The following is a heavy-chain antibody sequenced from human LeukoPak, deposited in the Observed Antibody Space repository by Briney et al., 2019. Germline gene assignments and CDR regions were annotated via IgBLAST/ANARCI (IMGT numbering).Heavy chain of an antibody. CDR3: AKGSSGYFADL. Sequence: GGSLRLSCAASGFIFNNYGLIWVRQAPGKGLEWVSAISNDGGGTTYADFVNGRFTISRDNSRNTLFLQMNSLRAEDTALYYCAKGSSGYFADLWGQGTLVTVSS. V-gene: IGHV3-23*01. D-gene: IGHD3-22*01. J-gene: IGHJ5*02. CDR1: GFIFNNYG. CDR2: ISNDGGGT.